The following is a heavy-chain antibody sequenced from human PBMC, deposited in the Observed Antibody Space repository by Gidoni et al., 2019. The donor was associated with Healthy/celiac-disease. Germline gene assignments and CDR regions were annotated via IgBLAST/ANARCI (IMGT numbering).Heavy chain of an antibody. Sequence: QVPLVASGGGLVKTGGSLRLPCAASAFRFSDYYRSWLRQAPGKGRELVSYISSSGSTIYYADSVKGRFTSSRDNAKNSLYLQMNSLRAEDTAVYYCARNLPGIAITNWFDPWGQGTLVTVSS. J-gene: IGHJ5*02. V-gene: IGHV3-11*01. CDR3: ARNLPGIAITNWFDP. CDR2: ISSSGSTI. CDR1: AFRFSDYY. D-gene: IGHD6-13*01.